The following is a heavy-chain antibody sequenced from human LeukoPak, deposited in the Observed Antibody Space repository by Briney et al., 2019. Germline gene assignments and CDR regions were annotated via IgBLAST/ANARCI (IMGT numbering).Heavy chain of an antibody. CDR1: GGSFSGYY. CDR3: ARGNQRWLLIRGASDI. D-gene: IGHD5-24*01. CDR2: INHSGST. V-gene: IGHV4-34*01. J-gene: IGHJ3*02. Sequence: SETLSLTCAVYGGSFSGYYWSWIRQPPGEGLEWIGEINHSGSTNYNPSLKSRVTISVDTSKNQFSLKLSSVTAADTAVYYCARGNQRWLLIRGASDIWGQGTMVTVSS.